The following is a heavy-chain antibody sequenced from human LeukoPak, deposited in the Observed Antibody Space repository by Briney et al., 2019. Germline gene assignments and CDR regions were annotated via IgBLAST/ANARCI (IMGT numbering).Heavy chain of an antibody. D-gene: IGHD2-2*01. CDR1: GFTFSSYA. J-gene: IGHJ4*02. Sequence: GGSLRLSCAASGFTFSSYAMSWVRQAPGKGLEWVSAISGSGGSTYYADSVKGRFTISRDNSKNTLYLQMNSLRAEDTAVYYCAKDQASPSSTSCYGPGDYWGQGTLVTVSS. V-gene: IGHV3-23*01. CDR3: AKDQASPSSTSCYGPGDY. CDR2: ISGSGGST.